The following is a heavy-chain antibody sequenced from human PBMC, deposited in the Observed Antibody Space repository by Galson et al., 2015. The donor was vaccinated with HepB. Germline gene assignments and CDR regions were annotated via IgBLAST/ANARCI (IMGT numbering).Heavy chain of an antibody. J-gene: IGHJ4*02. CDR2: IRSKAYGGTT. CDR1: GFSFGDYV. Sequence: SLRLSCAASGFSFGDYVMSWFRQAPGKGLEWVGFIRSKAYGGTTEYAASVKGRFTISRDDSKSIAYLQMNSLKTEDTAVYYCARDGRGKLAAAGPRRGYYFDYWGQGTLVTVSS. CDR3: ARDGRGKLAAAGPRRGYYFDY. D-gene: IGHD6-13*01. V-gene: IGHV3-49*03.